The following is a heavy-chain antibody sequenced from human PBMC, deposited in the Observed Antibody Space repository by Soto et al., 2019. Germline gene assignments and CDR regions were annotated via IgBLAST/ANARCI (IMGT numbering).Heavy chain of an antibody. J-gene: IGHJ4*02. CDR1: GFTFSDSA. D-gene: IGHD6-25*01. Sequence: EVQLVESGGGLVQPGGSLKLSCAVSGFTFSDSAIHWVRQASGKGLEWVGRIRSKANNYATAYAASLKGRFIISRDDSKNTGSLQMNNLRTEDTAVYYCTRGIIEAAGTNLDYCGQGTPVTVSS. V-gene: IGHV3-73*01. CDR2: IRSKANNYAT. CDR3: TRGIIEAAGTNLDY.